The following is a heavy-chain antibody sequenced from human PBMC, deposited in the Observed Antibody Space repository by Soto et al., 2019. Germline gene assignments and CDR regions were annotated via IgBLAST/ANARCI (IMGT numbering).Heavy chain of an antibody. Sequence: ASVKVSCKASGGTFSNSPISWVRQIPGQGPGWMGRIIPSPARTIYSRKFRGRVTLTADKSTQTVYMTLSNLTTEDSGVYYCARDQVGASSFDYWGQGTRV. J-gene: IGHJ4*02. CDR1: GGTFSNSP. D-gene: IGHD1-26*01. CDR2: IIPSPART. V-gene: IGHV1-69*04. CDR3: ARDQVGASSFDY.